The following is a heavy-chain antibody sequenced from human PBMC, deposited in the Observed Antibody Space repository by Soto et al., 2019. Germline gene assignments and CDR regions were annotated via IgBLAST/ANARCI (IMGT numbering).Heavy chain of an antibody. CDR3: ARAPPVDYDILTGYYRGDAFDI. J-gene: IGHJ3*02. D-gene: IGHD3-9*01. CDR1: VGTFSSYA. CDR2: IIPIFGTA. V-gene: IGHV1-69*13. Sequence: VASVKVSCKASVGTFSSYAISWVRQAPGQRLEWMGGIIPIFGTANYAQKFQGRVTITGDESTSTAYMELSSLRSEDTAVYYCARAPPVDYDILTGYYRGDAFDIWGQGTMVTV.